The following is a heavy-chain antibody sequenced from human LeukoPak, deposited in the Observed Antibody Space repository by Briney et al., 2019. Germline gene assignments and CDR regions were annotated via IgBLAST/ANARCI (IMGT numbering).Heavy chain of an antibody. CDR1: GFTFSSYA. Sequence: TGGSLRLSCAASGFTFSSYAMSWVRQAPGKGLEWVSAIIGSGGSTYYADSVKGRFTISRDNSKNTLYLQMNSLRAEDTAVYYCAKSRGSMVRVYGMDVWGQGTTVTVSS. V-gene: IGHV3-23*01. CDR2: IIGSGGST. CDR3: AKSRGSMVRVYGMDV. J-gene: IGHJ6*02. D-gene: IGHD3-10*01.